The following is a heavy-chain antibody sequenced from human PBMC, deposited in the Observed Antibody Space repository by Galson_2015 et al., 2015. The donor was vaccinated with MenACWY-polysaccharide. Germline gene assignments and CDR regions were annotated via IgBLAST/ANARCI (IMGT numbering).Heavy chain of an antibody. CDR3: ASVRYSSWGVYGMDV. CDR1: GFTFTSYP. D-gene: IGHD6-13*01. Sequence: SVKVSCKASGFTFTSYPMHWVRQAPGQRLEWMGWINAGNGNTKYSQKFQGRVTITRDTSASTAYMELSSLRTEDTAVYYCASVRYSSWGVYGMDVWGQGTTVTVSS. CDR2: INAGNGNT. V-gene: IGHV1-3*01. J-gene: IGHJ6*02.